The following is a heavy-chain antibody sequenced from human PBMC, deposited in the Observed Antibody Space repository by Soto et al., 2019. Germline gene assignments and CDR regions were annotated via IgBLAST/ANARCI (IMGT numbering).Heavy chain of an antibody. Sequence: QVQLVQSGAEVKKPGSSVKLSCKASGGTFSSYTISWVRQAPGQGLEWMGRIIPILGIAKYAQKFQGRVTITGDKSASTACTELSSIRAEEAAVYYWAFLPVADVAFASWGQGTMVTVSS. J-gene: IGHJ3*02. V-gene: IGHV1-69*02. CDR1: GGTFSSYT. CDR3: AFLPVADVAFAS. CDR2: IIPILGIA. D-gene: IGHD6-19*01.